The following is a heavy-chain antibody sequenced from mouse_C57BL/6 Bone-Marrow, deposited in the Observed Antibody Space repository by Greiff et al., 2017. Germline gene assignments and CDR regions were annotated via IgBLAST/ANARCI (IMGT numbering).Heavy chain of an antibody. J-gene: IGHJ3*01. CDR3: ASGYPFAY. D-gene: IGHD3-2*02. Sequence: VQLQQSGPVLVKPGASVKLSCKASGYTFTDYYMNWVKQSHGNSLEWIGVINPYNGGTSYNQKFKGKATLTVDKSSSTAYMELNSLTSEDSAVYYCASGYPFAYWGQRTLVTVSA. V-gene: IGHV1-19*01. CDR1: GYTFTDYY. CDR2: INPYNGGT.